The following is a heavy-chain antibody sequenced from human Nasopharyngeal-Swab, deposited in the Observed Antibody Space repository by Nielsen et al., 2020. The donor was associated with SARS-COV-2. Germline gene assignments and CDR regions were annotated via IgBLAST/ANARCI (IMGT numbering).Heavy chain of an antibody. CDR2: ISSSSSYI. J-gene: IGHJ5*02. Sequence: LSLTCAASGFTFSGYSMNWVRPAPGKGLEWVSSISSSSSYIYYADSVKGRFTISRDNAKNSLYLQMNSLRAEDTAVYYCARGVVVPAANPLWWFDPWGQGTLVTVSS. CDR1: GFTFSGYS. D-gene: IGHD2-2*01. V-gene: IGHV3-21*01. CDR3: ARGVVVPAANPLWWFDP.